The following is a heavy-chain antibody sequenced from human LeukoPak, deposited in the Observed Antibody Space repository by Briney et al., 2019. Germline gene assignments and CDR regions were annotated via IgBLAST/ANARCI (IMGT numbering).Heavy chain of an antibody. CDR1: GGSISSSAYF. D-gene: IGHD3-10*01. CDR3: ARGIRRHYYGSGSYYNTGRRVGDYFDY. J-gene: IGHJ4*02. CDR2: IYYSGST. V-gene: IGHV4-39*01. Sequence: SETLSLTCTVSGGSISSSAYFWGWIRQPPGKGLEWIGTIYYSGSTYYNPSLKSRVTVSVDTSKNQFSLKVSSVTAADTAVYYCARGIRRHYYGSGSYYNTGRRVGDYFDYWGQGTLVTVSS.